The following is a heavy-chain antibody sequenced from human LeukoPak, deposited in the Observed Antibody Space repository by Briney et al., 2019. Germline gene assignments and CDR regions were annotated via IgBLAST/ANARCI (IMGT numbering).Heavy chain of an antibody. CDR3: ARGGGSSFYYYYMDV. Sequence: SETLSLTCAVYGGSFSGYYWSWIRQPPGKGLEWIGEINHSGSTHYNPSLKSRVTISVDTSKNQFSLKLSSVTAADTAVYYCARGGGSSFYYYYMDVWGKGTTVTVSS. D-gene: IGHD6-6*01. J-gene: IGHJ6*03. CDR2: INHSGST. CDR1: GGSFSGYY. V-gene: IGHV4-34*01.